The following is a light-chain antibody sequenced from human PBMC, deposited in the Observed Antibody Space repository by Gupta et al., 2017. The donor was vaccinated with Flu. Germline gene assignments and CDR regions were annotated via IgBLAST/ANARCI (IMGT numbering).Light chain of an antibody. CDR1: QGLVYSDGNTY. Sequence: DVVMTQSPLSLPVTLGQPASISCRSSQGLVYSDGNTYLHWFQQRPGQSPRRLIYLGSYRESGVPDRFSGSGSGTAFTLKISRVEVTDVGVYYFRQGEACPRAFGQGTKLEIK. CDR3: RQGEACPRA. J-gene: IGKJ1*01. V-gene: IGKV2-30*01. CDR2: LGS.